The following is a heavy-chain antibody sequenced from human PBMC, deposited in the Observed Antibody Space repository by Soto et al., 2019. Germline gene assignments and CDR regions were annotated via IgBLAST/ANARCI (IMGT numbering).Heavy chain of an antibody. CDR2: INAGNGNT. D-gene: IGHD3-16*01. J-gene: IGHJ3*02. CDR3: AGEGGALHAFDI. Sequence: QVQLVQSGAEVKKPGASVKVSCKASGYTFTSYAMHWVRQAPGQRLEWMGWINAGNGNTKYSQKFQGRVTITRDTSASTAYMELSSLRSEDTAVYYCAGEGGALHAFDIWGQGTMVTVSS. CDR1: GYTFTSYA. V-gene: IGHV1-3*01.